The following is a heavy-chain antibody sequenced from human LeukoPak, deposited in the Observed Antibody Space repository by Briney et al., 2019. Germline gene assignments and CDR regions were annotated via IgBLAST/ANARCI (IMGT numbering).Heavy chain of an antibody. CDR3: ARHIPEDYYDSSGQWGYFDY. Sequence: GESLKIPCKGSGYSFTSYWIGWVRQMPGKGLEWMGIIYPGDSDTRYSPSFQGQVTISADKSISTAYLQWSSLKASDTAMYYCARHIPEDYYDSSGQWGYFDYWGQGTLVTVSS. V-gene: IGHV5-51*01. J-gene: IGHJ4*02. CDR2: IYPGDSDT. CDR1: GYSFTSYW. D-gene: IGHD3-22*01.